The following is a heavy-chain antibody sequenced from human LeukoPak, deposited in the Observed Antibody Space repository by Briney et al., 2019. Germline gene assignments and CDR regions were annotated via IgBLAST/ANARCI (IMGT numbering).Heavy chain of an antibody. CDR1: GFTFSSYG. CDR3: ARDRDPLPMVINDAFDI. J-gene: IGHJ3*02. D-gene: IGHD3-22*01. CDR2: IWYDGSKK. Sequence: GGSLRLSCAASGFTFSSYGMHWVRQAPGKGLEWVAVIWYDGSKKYYADSVKGRFTISRGNSKNTLYLQMNSLRAEDTAVYYCARDRDPLPMVINDAFDIWGQGTMVTVSS. V-gene: IGHV3-33*01.